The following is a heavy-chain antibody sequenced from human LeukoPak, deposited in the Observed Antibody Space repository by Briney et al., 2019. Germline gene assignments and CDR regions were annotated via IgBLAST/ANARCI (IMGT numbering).Heavy chain of an antibody. D-gene: IGHD6-6*01. CDR2: INHSGST. CDR3: ARYSSSTFNYFDY. J-gene: IGHJ4*02. Sequence: SEALSLTCAVYGGSFSGYYWSWIRQPPGKGLEWIGEINHSGSTNYNPSLKSRVTISVDTSKNQFSLKLSSVTAADTAVYYCARYSSSTFNYFDYWGQGTLVTVSS. CDR1: GGSFSGYY. V-gene: IGHV4-34*01.